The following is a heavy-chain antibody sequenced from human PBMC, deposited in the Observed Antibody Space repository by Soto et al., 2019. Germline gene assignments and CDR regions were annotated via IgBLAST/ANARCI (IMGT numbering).Heavy chain of an antibody. CDR1: GGTFSSYT. CDR2: IIPILGIA. Sequence: QVQLVQSGAEVKKPGSSVKVSCKASGGTFSSYTISWVRQAPGQGLEWMGRIIPILGIANYAQKFQGRVAITADKSTSTAYMELSNLRSEDTAVYYCARDGGYCSGGSCAHGGWFAPWGQGTLVTVSS. V-gene: IGHV1-69*08. J-gene: IGHJ5*02. CDR3: ARDGGYCSGGSCAHGGWFAP. D-gene: IGHD2-15*01.